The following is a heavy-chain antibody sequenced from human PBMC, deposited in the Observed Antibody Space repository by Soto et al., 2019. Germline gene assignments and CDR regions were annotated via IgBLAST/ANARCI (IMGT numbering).Heavy chain of an antibody. CDR2: ISHDGSNE. V-gene: IGHV3-30-3*01. CDR1: GFTFSSYA. CDR3: ARDHIVVVVAATGYYYGMDV. Sequence: GGSLRLSCAASGFTFSSYAMYWVRQAPGKGLEWVATISHDGSNEYYADSVKGRFTISRDNSKNTLYLQMNSLRGEDTAVFYCARDHIVVVVAATGYYYGMDVWGQGTTVTVSS. D-gene: IGHD2-15*01. J-gene: IGHJ6*02.